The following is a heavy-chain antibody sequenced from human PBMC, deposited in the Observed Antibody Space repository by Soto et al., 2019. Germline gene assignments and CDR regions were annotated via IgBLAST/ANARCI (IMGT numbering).Heavy chain of an antibody. V-gene: IGHV4-34*01. J-gene: IGHJ5*02. CDR1: GGSFSGYY. CDR2: INHSGST. CDR3: AISIAAAGKRQKRNNWFDP. Sequence: SETLSLTCAVYGGSFSGYYWSWIRQPPGKGLEWIGEINHSGSTNYNPSLKSRVTISVDTSKNQFSLKLSSVTAADTAVYYCAISIAAAGKRQKRNNWFDPWGQGTLVTVSS. D-gene: IGHD6-13*01.